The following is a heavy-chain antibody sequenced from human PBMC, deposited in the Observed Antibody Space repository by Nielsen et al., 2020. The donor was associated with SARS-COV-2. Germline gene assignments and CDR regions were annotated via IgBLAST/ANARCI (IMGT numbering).Heavy chain of an antibody. CDR1: GYTFTSYG. CDR2: ISAYNGNT. CDR3: ARETYDFWSGYYYYYYSMDV. D-gene: IGHD3-3*01. Sequence: ASVKVSCKASGYTFTSYGISWVRQAPGQGLEWMGWISAYNGNTNYAQKLQGRVTMTTDTSTSTAYMELRSLRSDDTAVYYCARETYDFWSGYYYYYYSMDVWGQGTTVTVSS. J-gene: IGHJ6*02. V-gene: IGHV1-18*01.